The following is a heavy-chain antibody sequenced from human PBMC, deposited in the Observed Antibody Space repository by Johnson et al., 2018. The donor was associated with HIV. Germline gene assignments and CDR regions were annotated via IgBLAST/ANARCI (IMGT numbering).Heavy chain of an antibody. CDR3: ARRGYSSSGGAFDI. D-gene: IGHD6-6*01. CDR1: GFTFSSYA. J-gene: IGHJ3*02. CDR2: ISYDGSNK. V-gene: IGHV3-30-3*01. Sequence: QVQLVESGGGVVQPVRSLRLSCAASGFTFSSYAMHWVRQAPGKGLEWVAVISYDGSNKYYADSVKGRFTISRDNSKNTLYLQMNSLRAEDTAVYYCARRGYSSSGGAFDIWGQGTMVTVSS.